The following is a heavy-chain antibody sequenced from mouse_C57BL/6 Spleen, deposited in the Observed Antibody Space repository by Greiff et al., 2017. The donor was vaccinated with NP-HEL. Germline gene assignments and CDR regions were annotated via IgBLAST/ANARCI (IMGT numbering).Heavy chain of an antibody. D-gene: IGHD1-1*01. CDR2: IYPRSGNT. CDR3: ARDYGSSYLYYFDY. Sequence: VQLVESGAELARPGASVKLSCKASGYTFTSYGISWVKQRTGQGLEWIGEIYPRSGNTYYNEKLKGKATLTADKSSSQAYMELRSLTSEASAVYFCARDYGSSYLYYFDYWGQGTTLTVSS. J-gene: IGHJ2*01. V-gene: IGHV1-81*01. CDR1: GYTFTSYG.